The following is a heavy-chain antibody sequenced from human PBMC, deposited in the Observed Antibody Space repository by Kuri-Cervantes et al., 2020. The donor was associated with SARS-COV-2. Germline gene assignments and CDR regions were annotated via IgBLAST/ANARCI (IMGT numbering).Heavy chain of an antibody. Sequence: SETLSLTCTVSGGSISSYYWSWIRQPAGKGLEWIGRIYTSGSTNYNPSLKSRVTISVDTSKNQFSLKLSSVTAADTAVYYCARGSARPVWSGYYTRGGWFDPWGQGTLVTVSS. J-gene: IGHJ5*02. CDR3: ARGSARPVWSGYYTRGGWFDP. V-gene: IGHV4-4*07. CDR2: IYTSGST. CDR1: GGSISSYY. D-gene: IGHD3-3*01.